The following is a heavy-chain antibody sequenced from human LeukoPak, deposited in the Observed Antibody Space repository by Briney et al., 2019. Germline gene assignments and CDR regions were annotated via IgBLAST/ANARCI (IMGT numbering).Heavy chain of an antibody. Sequence: SETLSLTCAVYGGSFSGYYWSWIRQPLGKGLEWIGEINHSGSTNYNPSLKSRVTISVDTSKNQFSLKLSSVTAADTAVYYCARASFWSGRPFDYWGQGTLVTVSS. V-gene: IGHV4-34*01. CDR1: GGSFSGYY. CDR2: INHSGST. D-gene: IGHD3-3*01. CDR3: ARASFWSGRPFDY. J-gene: IGHJ4*02.